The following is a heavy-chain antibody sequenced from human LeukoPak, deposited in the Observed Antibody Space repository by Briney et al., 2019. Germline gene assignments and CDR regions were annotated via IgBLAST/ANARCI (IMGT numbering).Heavy chain of an antibody. D-gene: IGHD1-26*01. CDR3: AYSGSYGHLGY. Sequence: PSETLSLTCTVSGGSISSGDYYWSWIRQPPGKGLEWIGYIFYSGSTYYNPSLKSRVTISVDTSNNQFSLKLSSVTAADTALYYCAYSGSYGHLGYWGQGIPVTVSS. CDR2: IFYSGST. CDR1: GGSISSGDYY. J-gene: IGHJ4*02. V-gene: IGHV4-30-4*01.